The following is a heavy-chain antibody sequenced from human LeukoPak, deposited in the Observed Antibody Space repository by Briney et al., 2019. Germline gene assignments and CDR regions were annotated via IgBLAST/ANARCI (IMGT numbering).Heavy chain of an antibody. Sequence: GGSLRLSCAASGFTFSSYAMSWVRQAPGKGLEWVSAISGSGGSTYYADSVRGRFTISRDNSKNTLYLQMNSLRAEDTAVYYCAKEGIAVAGTGGYNWFDPWGQGTLVTVSS. CDR2: ISGSGGST. J-gene: IGHJ5*02. CDR1: GFTFSSYA. V-gene: IGHV3-23*01. CDR3: AKEGIAVAGTGGYNWFDP. D-gene: IGHD6-19*01.